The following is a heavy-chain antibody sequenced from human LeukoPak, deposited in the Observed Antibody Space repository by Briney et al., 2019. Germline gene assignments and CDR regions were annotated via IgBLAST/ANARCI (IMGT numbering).Heavy chain of an antibody. CDR2: IGSDNKP. CDR1: GFTFSAYA. CDR3: TVPASGGNWFDP. V-gene: IGHV3-23*05. Sequence: GGSLRLSCEASGFTFSAYAMTWVRQAPGKGLEWVSSIGSDNKPHYSESVKGRFAISRDNSKSMLFLQLNSLRAEDTAVYYCTVPASGGNWFDPWGPGTLVTVSS. D-gene: IGHD2-2*01. J-gene: IGHJ5*02.